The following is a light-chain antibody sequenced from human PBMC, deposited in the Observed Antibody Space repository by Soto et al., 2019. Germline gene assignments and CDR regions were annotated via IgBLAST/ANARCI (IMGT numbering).Light chain of an antibody. CDR1: QSISDT. J-gene: IGKJ2*01. Sequence: EIVMTQSPATLSVSPGGRATLSCRASQSISDTLAWYQQKPGQAPRLLIHGASTRATGFPARFSGSGSGTDFTLTISSLQSEDFAVYHCQQFGSLPYTFGQGTKLEI. CDR3: QQFGSLPYT. V-gene: IGKV3-15*01. CDR2: GAS.